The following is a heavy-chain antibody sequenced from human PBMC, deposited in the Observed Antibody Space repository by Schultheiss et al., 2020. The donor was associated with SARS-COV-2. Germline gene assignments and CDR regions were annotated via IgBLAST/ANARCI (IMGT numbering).Heavy chain of an antibody. CDR3: AKGLALTYYYDSSGGDAFDI. D-gene: IGHD3-22*01. Sequence: GESLKISCAASGFTFSSYAMSWVRQAPGKGLEWVSAISGSGGSTYYADSVKGRFTISRDNSKNTLYLQMNSLRAEDTAVYYCAKGLALTYYYDSSGGDAFDIWGKGTMVTGSS. CDR2: ISGSGGST. V-gene: IGHV3-23*01. J-gene: IGHJ3*02. CDR1: GFTFSSYA.